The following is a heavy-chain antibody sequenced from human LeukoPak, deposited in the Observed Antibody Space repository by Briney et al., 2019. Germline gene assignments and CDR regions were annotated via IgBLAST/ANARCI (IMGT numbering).Heavy chain of an antibody. CDR1: GFTFSRYA. D-gene: IGHD3-16*02. J-gene: IGHJ4*02. CDR2: ISNDGNNK. V-gene: IGHV3-30-3*01. CDR3: ARVRYQTADY. Sequence: GGSLRLSCAASGFTFSRYAFHWGRQAPGKGLEWVAVISNDGNNKYHADSVKGRFTISRNNAKNSVYLQMNSLRVEDTAVYYCARVRYQTADYWGQGTLVTVSS.